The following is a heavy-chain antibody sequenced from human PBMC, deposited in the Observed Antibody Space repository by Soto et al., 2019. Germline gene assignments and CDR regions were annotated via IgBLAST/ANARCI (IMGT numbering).Heavy chain of an antibody. V-gene: IGHV5-10-1*01. CDR2: IDPSDSYT. J-gene: IGHJ6*02. Sequence: GESRKISCKGSGYSFTSYWISWVRQMPGKGLEWMGRIDPSDSYTNYSPSFQGHVTISADKSISTAYLQWSSLKASDTAMYYCARHLSYYYGSGSYQGPYYYYYGMDVWGQGTTVTVSS. D-gene: IGHD3-10*01. CDR3: ARHLSYYYGSGSYQGPYYYYYGMDV. CDR1: GYSFTSYW.